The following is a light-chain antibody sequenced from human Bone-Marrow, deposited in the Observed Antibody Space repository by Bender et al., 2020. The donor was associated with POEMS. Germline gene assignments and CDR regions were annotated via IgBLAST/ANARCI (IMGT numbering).Light chain of an antibody. CDR3: ETWDDRLNGGV. J-gene: IGLJ3*02. CDR2: NNS. Sequence: QSVLTQPPSASGTPGHSVILSCSGCCSQFGRFPVNWYQQLPAAAHILVIFNNSHPPSGVPHRFSGSNSAPSASLANRELLSDDEADYYCETWDDRLNGGVLGGGTKLTVL. CDR1: CSQFGRFP. V-gene: IGLV1-44*01.